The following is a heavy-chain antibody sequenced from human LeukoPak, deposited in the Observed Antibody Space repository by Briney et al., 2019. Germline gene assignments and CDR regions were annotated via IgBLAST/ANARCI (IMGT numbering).Heavy chain of an antibody. CDR3: AKDAQRGFDYSNSLEH. J-gene: IGHJ5*02. V-gene: IGHV3-23*01. D-gene: IGHD4-11*01. Sequence: GGSLRLSCAGSGFTFSSYAMSWVRQAPGKGLEWVSAVSGTGGSTYYADSVKGRFTISRDDFRKTVSLQMDGLRVEDTAVYYCAKDAQRGFDYSNSLEHWGQGSLVTVSS. CDR1: GFTFSSYA. CDR2: VSGTGGST.